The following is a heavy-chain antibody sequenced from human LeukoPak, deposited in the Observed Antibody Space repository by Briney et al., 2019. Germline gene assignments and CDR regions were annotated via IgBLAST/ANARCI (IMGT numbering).Heavy chain of an antibody. CDR2: IYPEDSDA. V-gene: IGHV5-51*01. CDR1: GHNFNTYW. J-gene: IGHJ4*01. Sequence: GESLKISCQRSGHNFNTYWIGWVRQMPGKGLEWMGIIYPEDSDARYSPSFQGHVTISADKSISTAYLQWSTLKASDTATYYCARRGSSSSHFDSWGRGTQVIVSS. D-gene: IGHD2/OR15-2a*01. CDR3: ARRGSSSSHFDS.